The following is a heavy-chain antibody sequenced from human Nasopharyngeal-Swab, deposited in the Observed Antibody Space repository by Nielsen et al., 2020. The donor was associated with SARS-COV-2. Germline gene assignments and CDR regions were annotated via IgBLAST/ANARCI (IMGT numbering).Heavy chain of an antibody. D-gene: IGHD3-10*01. Sequence: SETLSLTCTVSGGSISSCDYYWSWIRQPPGKGLEWIGYIYYSGSTYYNPSLKSRVTISVDTSKNQFSLKLSSVTAADTAVYYCARAPNVLLWFGELLTYYFDYWGQGTLVTVSS. CDR1: GGSISSCDYY. CDR2: IYYSGST. CDR3: ARAPNVLLWFGELLTYYFDY. V-gene: IGHV4-30-4*01. J-gene: IGHJ4*02.